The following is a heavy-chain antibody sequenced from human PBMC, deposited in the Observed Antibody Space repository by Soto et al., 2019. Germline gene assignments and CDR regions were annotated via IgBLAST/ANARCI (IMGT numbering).Heavy chain of an antibody. Sequence: GASVKVSCKASGYTFTSYDINWVRQATGQGLEWMGWMNPNSGNTGYAQKFQGRVTMTRNTSISTAYMELSSLISEDTAVYYCARDGGIAAAGTFYGFDPWGQGTLVTVSS. J-gene: IGHJ5*02. CDR2: MNPNSGNT. CDR1: GYTFTSYD. CDR3: ARDGGIAAAGTFYGFDP. D-gene: IGHD6-13*01. V-gene: IGHV1-8*01.